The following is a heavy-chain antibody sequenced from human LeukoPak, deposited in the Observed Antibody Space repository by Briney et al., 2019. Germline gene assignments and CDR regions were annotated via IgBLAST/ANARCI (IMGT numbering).Heavy chain of an antibody. CDR1: GDSINSLDL. Sequence: SETLSLTCTVSGDSINSLDLWSWVRQPPGKGLEWIGEMYLSGTTHSNPSVKSRVTISIGKSKNQFFLNLSSVTAADTAVYYCAGLVGRYSSGLYYYYFDYWGQGTLVTVSS. CDR3: AGLVGRYSSGLYYYYFDY. J-gene: IGHJ4*02. CDR2: MYLSGTT. V-gene: IGHV4-4*02. D-gene: IGHD3-22*01.